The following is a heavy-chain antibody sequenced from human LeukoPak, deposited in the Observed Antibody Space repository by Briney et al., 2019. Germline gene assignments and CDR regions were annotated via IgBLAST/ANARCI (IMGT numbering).Heavy chain of an antibody. CDR1: GGSISSSSYY. V-gene: IGHV4-39*01. CDR3: ARGVYCSGGSCHFDY. D-gene: IGHD2-15*01. CDR2: IYYSGST. Sequence: ASATLSLTCTVSGGSISSSSYYWGWIRPPPRKALEWIGSIYYSGSTYYNPSLKSRVTISVDTSKNQFSLKLSSVTAADTAVYYCARGVYCSGGSCHFDYWGQGTLVTVSS. J-gene: IGHJ4*02.